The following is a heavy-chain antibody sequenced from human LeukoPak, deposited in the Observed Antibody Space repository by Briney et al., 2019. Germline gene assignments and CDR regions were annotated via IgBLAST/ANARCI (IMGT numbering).Heavy chain of an antibody. Sequence: GGSLRLSCAASGFTVSSNYMSWVRQAPGKGLEWVSVIYSGGSTYYADSVKGRFTISRDNSKNTLYLQMNSLKTEDTAVYYCTRRGNTAMAAPANYWGQGTLVTVSS. CDR3: TRRGNTAMAAPANY. CDR1: GFTVSSNY. J-gene: IGHJ4*02. D-gene: IGHD5-18*01. CDR2: IYSGGST. V-gene: IGHV3-53*01.